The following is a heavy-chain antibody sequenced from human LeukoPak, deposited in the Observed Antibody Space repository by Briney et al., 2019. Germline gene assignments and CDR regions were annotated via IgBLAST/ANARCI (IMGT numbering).Heavy chain of an antibody. J-gene: IGHJ6*03. CDR3: ARGRMVVAPISSYYYYYYMDV. Sequence: SVKVSCKASGGTFSSYTISWVRQAPGQGLDWMGRIIPILGIANYAQKFQGRVTITANKSTSTAYMELSSLRSEDTAVYYCARGRMVVAPISSYYYYYYMDVWGKGTTVTVSS. CDR1: GGTFSSYT. D-gene: IGHD6-6*01. V-gene: IGHV1-69*02. CDR2: IIPILGIA.